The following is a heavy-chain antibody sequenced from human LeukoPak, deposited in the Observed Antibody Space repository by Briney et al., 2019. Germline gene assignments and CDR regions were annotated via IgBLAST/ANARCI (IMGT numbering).Heavy chain of an antibody. CDR3: ARDMGTAAGIGHLDP. D-gene: IGHD6-13*01. CDR2: INPNSGGT. Sequence: ASVKVSCKASGYTFIGYYMHWVRQAPGQGLEWMGWINPNSGGTNYAQKFQGRVTMTRDTSISTAYMELSRLRSDDTAVYYCARDMGTAAGIGHLDPWGQGTLVTVSS. J-gene: IGHJ5*02. CDR1: GYTFIGYY. V-gene: IGHV1-2*02.